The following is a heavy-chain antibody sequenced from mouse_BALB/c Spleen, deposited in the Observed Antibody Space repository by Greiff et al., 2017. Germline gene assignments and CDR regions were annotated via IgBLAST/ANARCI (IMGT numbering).Heavy chain of an antibody. Sequence: EVKLMESGAELVKPGASVKLSCTASGFNIKDTYMHWVKQRPEQGLEWIGRIDPANGNTKYDPKFQGKATITADTSSNTAYLQLSSLTSEDTAVYYCARALSYGNFFDYWGQGTTLTVSS. CDR2: IDPANGNT. D-gene: IGHD2-1*01. J-gene: IGHJ2*01. CDR3: ARALSYGNFFDY. CDR1: GFNIKDTY. V-gene: IGHV14-3*02.